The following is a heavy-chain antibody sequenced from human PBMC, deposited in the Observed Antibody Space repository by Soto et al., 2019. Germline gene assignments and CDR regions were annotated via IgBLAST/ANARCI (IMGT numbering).Heavy chain of an antibody. D-gene: IGHD6-19*01. CDR2: INPSGGST. Sequence: ASVKVSCKASGYTFTRYYMHWVRQAPGQGLEWMGIINPSGGSTSYAQKFQGRVTMTRDTSTSTVYMELSSLRSEDTAVYYCARETRSAVAGDFFYYYGMDVWGQGTTVTVSS. CDR1: GYTFTRYY. CDR3: ARETRSAVAGDFFYYYGMDV. J-gene: IGHJ6*02. V-gene: IGHV1-46*01.